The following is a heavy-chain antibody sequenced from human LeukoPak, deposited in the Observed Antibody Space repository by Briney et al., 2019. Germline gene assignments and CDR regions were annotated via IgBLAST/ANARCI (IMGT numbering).Heavy chain of an antibody. CDR1: GYTFTNYG. CDR2: VSAYADDT. D-gene: IGHD5/OR15-5a*01. Sequence: ASVKVSCKASGYTFTNYGISWVRRAPGQGLEWMGWVSAYADDTNYVQKFRGRITMTTDTSTSTAYVELRSLRSDDTAVYYCARDCIGCLGFDYWGQGTLVTVSS. J-gene: IGHJ4*02. V-gene: IGHV1-18*01. CDR3: ARDCIGCLGFDY.